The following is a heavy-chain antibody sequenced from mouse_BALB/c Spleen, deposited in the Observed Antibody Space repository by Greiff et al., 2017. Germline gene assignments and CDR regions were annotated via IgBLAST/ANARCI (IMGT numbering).Heavy chain of an antibody. J-gene: IGHJ4*01. CDR2: IRSKSNNYAT. D-gene: IGHD3-3*01. V-gene: IGHV10-1*02. CDR3: VRRDLYYAMDY. Sequence: EVMLVESGGGLVQPKGSLKLSCAASGFTFNTYAMNWVRQAPGKGLEWVARIRSKSNNYATYYADSVKDRFTISRDDSQSMLYLQMNNLKTEDTAMYYCVRRDLYYAMDYWGQGTSVTVSS. CDR1: GFTFNTYA.